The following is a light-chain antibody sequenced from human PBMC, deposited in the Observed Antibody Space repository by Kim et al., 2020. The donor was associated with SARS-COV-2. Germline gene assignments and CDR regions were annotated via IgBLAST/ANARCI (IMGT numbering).Light chain of an antibody. V-gene: IGKV1-5*01. J-gene: IGKJ2*01. CDR3: QQYDIPPIT. Sequence: DIQMTQSPSTLSAFVGDRVTITCRASQTINNWLAWYQQKPGKAPKVLVFDASSLESGVPPTFSGSGSGTEFTLTSSSLQPDDFATYYCQQYDIPPITFGQGTKLEI. CDR1: QTINNW. CDR2: DAS.